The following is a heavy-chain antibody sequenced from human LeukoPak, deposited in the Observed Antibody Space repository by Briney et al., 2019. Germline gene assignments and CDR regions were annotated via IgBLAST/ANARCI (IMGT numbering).Heavy chain of an antibody. Sequence: PGGSLRLSCAASGFTFSSYSMNWVRQAPGKWLEWVSSISSTSSYIYYADSVKGRFTISRDNAKNSLYLQMNSLRAEDTAVYYCARGGTARPDYWGQGTLVTVSS. CDR3: ARGGTARPDY. CDR1: GFTFSSYS. V-gene: IGHV3-21*01. CDR2: ISSTSSYI. J-gene: IGHJ4*02. D-gene: IGHD6-6*01.